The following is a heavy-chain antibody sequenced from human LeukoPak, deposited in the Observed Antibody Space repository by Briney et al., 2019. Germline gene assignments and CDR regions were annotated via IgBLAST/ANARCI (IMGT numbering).Heavy chain of an antibody. CDR1: GFTFSRSA. Sequence: GGSLRLPCAASGFTFSRSAMTWVRQTPGKGLDWVSSISSSGNTYYADSVKGRFTISRDNSKNMLYLQMNSLRAEDTAVYYCVKGRISEDGLDFWGQGTLVTVSS. V-gene: IGHV3-23*01. J-gene: IGHJ4*02. CDR2: ISSSGNT. D-gene: IGHD6-13*01. CDR3: VKGRISEDGLDF.